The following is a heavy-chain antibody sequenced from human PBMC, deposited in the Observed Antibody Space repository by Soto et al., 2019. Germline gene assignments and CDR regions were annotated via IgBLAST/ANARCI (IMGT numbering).Heavy chain of an antibody. Sequence: ASVKVSCKASGYTFTSYDINWVRRATGQGLEWMGWMNPNSGNTGYAQKFQGRVTMTRNTSISTAYMELSSLRSEDTAVYYCARGHIGYYDFWSGYYGNNWFDPWGQGTLVTVSS. CDR1: GYTFTSYD. D-gene: IGHD3-3*01. CDR2: MNPNSGNT. J-gene: IGHJ5*02. V-gene: IGHV1-8*01. CDR3: ARGHIGYYDFWSGYYGNNWFDP.